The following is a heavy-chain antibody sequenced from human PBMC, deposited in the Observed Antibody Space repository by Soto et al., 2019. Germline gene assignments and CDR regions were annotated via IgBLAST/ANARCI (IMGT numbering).Heavy chain of an antibody. V-gene: IGHV3-30*18. CDR2: ISYDGSNK. CDR1: GFTFSSYG. CDR3: AKGDPQPDYCDYVSLGMDV. Sequence: GGSLRLSCAASGFTFSSYGMHWVRQAPGKGLDWVAVISYDGSNKYYADSVKGRFTIPRDNSKNTLYLQMNSLRAEDTAVYYCAKGDPQPDYCDYVSLGMDVWGQGTTVTVSS. D-gene: IGHD4-17*01. J-gene: IGHJ6*02.